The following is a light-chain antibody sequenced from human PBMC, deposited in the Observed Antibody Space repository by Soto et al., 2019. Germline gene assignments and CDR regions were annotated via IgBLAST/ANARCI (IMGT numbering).Light chain of an antibody. CDR1: QSISSY. CDR2: AAS. V-gene: IGKV1-39*01. J-gene: IGKJ1*01. CDR3: QQSYSTPRT. Sequence: DIQMTQSPSSLSASVGDRATITCRASQSISSYLNWYQQKPGKAPKLLIYAASTLQSGVPSRFSGSGSGTDFTLTIRSLQPEDFATFYCQQSYSTPRTFGQGTKVEIK.